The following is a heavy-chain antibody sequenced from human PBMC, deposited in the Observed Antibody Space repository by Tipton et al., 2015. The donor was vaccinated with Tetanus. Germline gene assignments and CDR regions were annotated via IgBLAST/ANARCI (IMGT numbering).Heavy chain of an antibody. CDR3: ARVLRYAATGGGDYAFDI. Sequence: GLVKPSETLSLSCTVSGGSTHGFYWSWIRQSAGKGLEWIGRIYSSGITTYNPSLQSRVTMSMDTSRNQFSLTLTSVTVADTALYFCARVLRYAATGGGDYAFDIWGQGTVVTVS. J-gene: IGHJ3*02. D-gene: IGHD2-8*02. CDR1: GGSTHGFY. V-gene: IGHV4-4*07. CDR2: IYSSGIT.